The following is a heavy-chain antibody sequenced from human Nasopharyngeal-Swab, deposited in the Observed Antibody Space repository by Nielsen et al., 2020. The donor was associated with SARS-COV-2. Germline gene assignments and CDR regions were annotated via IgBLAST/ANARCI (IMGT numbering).Heavy chain of an antibody. Sequence: PGKGLEWIAEINHSGSTNYNPSLKSRVTMSVDTSKNQFSLKLSSVTAADTAVYYCARGLSGIVPAPILGLGPYYSYYYMDVWGKGTTVTVSS. J-gene: IGHJ6*03. V-gene: IGHV4-34*01. CDR3: ARGLSGIVPAPILGLGPYYSYYYMDV. D-gene: IGHD2-2*01. CDR2: INHSGST.